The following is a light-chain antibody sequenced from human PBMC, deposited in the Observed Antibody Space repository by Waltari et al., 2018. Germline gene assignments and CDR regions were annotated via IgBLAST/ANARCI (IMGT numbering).Light chain of an antibody. CDR2: EVS. CDR1: SRAVGGYNY. J-gene: IGLJ2*01. V-gene: IGLV2-14*01. CDR3: SSYTSSSTLDVV. Sequence: QSALTQPASVSGSPGQSITTSCTGTSRAVGGYNYASWFHHQPPGKAPKLFIYEVSNRPSGVSNRFSGSKSGNTASLTISGLQAEDEADYYCSSYTSSSTLDVVFGGGTKLTVL.